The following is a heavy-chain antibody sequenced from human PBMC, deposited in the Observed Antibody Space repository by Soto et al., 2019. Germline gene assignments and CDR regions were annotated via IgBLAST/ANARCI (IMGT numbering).Heavy chain of an antibody. D-gene: IGHD2-2*01. Sequence: PGGSLRLSCAASGFTFSSYAMSWVRQAPGKGLEWVSAISGSGFSTYYADSVKGRFTISRDNSKNTLSLQMNSLRAEDTVVYYCAKDDRYCSSTSCYGGAFDIWGQGTMVTVSS. CDR1: GFTFSSYA. V-gene: IGHV3-23*01. CDR3: AKDDRYCSSTSCYGGAFDI. J-gene: IGHJ3*02. CDR2: ISGSGFST.